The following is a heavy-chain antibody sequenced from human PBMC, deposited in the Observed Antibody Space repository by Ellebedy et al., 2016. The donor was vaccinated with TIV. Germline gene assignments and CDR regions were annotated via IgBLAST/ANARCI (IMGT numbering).Heavy chain of an antibody. Sequence: GGSLRLSCKGSGYSFTSYWIGWVRQMPGKGLEWMGIIYPGDSDTRYSPSFQGQVTISADKSISTAYLQWSSLKASDTAMYYCARLPLGSGWSIQFDYWGQGTLVTVSS. D-gene: IGHD6-19*01. CDR2: IYPGDSDT. V-gene: IGHV5-51*01. J-gene: IGHJ4*02. CDR3: ARLPLGSGWSIQFDY. CDR1: GYSFTSYW.